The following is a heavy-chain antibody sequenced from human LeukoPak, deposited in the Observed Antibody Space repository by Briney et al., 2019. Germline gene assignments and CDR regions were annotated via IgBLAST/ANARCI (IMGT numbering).Heavy chain of an antibody. V-gene: IGHV4-59*01. CDR2: IYYSGST. J-gene: IGHJ4*02. Sequence: SETLSLTCTVSGGSISSYYWSWIRQPPGQGLEWIGYIYYSGSTNYNPSLKSRVTISVDTSKNQFSLKLSSVTAADTAVYYCARDPGYSYGYYFDYWGQGTLVTVSS. D-gene: IGHD5-18*01. CDR3: ARDPGYSYGYYFDY. CDR1: GGSISSYY.